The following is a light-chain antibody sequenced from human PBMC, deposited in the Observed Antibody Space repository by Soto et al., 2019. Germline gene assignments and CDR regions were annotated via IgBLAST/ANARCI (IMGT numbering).Light chain of an antibody. V-gene: IGLV1-44*01. CDR3: ATWDDSLNGYV. Sequence: QSVLTQPPSASGTPGQRVTISCSGSSSNIGSNTVNWYQQLPGTAPKLLIYSNNQRPSGVPDRFSASKAGTSASLAISGHQSEDEADYYCATWDDSLNGYVFATGTKVTVL. CDR1: SSNIGSNT. J-gene: IGLJ1*01. CDR2: SNN.